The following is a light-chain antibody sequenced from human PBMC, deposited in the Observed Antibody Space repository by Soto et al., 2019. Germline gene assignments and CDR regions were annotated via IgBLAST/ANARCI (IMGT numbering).Light chain of an antibody. J-gene: IGLJ3*02. V-gene: IGLV2-14*01. CDR3: SSYTTSSTMM. Sequence: QSVLTQPASVSGSPGQSITISCTGTSYDVGGYNYVSWYQQYPGKAPKLMIYEVSERPSGVSNRFSGSKSGDTASLTISGLQAEDEAYYYCSSYTTSSTMMFGGGTKLTGL. CDR2: EVS. CDR1: SYDVGGYNY.